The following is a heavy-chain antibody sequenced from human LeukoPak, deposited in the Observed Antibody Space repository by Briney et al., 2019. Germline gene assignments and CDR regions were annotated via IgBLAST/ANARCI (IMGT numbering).Heavy chain of an antibody. J-gene: IGHJ4*02. CDR2: IRSKAYGGTT. CDR1: GFTFGDYA. Sequence: GGSLRLSCTASGFTFGDYAMSWFRQAPGKGLEWVGFIRSKAYGGTTEYAASVKGRFTISRDDSKSIAYLQMNSLKTEDTAVYYCTSTVVTPLYYFDYWGQGTLVTVSS. D-gene: IGHD4-23*01. V-gene: IGHV3-49*03. CDR3: TSTVVTPLYYFDY.